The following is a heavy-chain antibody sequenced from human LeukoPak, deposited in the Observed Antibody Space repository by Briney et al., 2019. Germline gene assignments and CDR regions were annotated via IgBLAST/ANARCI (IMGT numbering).Heavy chain of an antibody. CDR1: GFTFSSYG. CDR2: ISYDGSNK. V-gene: IGHV3-30*18. Sequence: PGGSLRLSCAASGFTFSSYGMHWVRQAPGKGLEWVAVISYDGSNKYYADSVKGRFTISRDNSKNTLYLQMNSLRAEDTAVYYCAKPYSSSWYYSAGYYFDYWGQGTLVTVSS. J-gene: IGHJ4*02. CDR3: AKPYSSSWYYSAGYYFDY. D-gene: IGHD6-13*01.